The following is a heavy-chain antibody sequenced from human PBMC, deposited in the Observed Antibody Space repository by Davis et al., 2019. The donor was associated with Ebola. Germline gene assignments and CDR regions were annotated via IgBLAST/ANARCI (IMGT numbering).Heavy chain of an antibody. Sequence: SLKISCAASGFTFSSYAMSWVRQAPGKGLEWVSGISWNSGSIGYADSVKGRFTISRDNAKNSLYLQMNSLRAEDTALYYCAKDAWNFWSGTFDYWGQGTLVTVSS. CDR1: GFTFSSYA. CDR2: ISWNSGSI. CDR3: AKDAWNFWSGTFDY. D-gene: IGHD3-3*01. J-gene: IGHJ4*02. V-gene: IGHV3-9*01.